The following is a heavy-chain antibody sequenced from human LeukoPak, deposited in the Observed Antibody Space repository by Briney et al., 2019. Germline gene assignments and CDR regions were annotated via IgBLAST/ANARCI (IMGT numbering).Heavy chain of an antibody. D-gene: IGHD3-16*01. CDR1: GFTFSSSA. J-gene: IGHJ4*02. V-gene: IGHV3-23*01. CDR3: AKAIGGVRGYFDY. Sequence: GGSLTLSCAASGFTFSSSAMSWVRQAPGKGLEWVSAISGSGGSTYYADSVKGRFTISRDNSKNTLYLQMNSLRAEDTAVYYCAKAIGGVRGYFDYWGQGTLDTVSS. CDR2: ISGSGGST.